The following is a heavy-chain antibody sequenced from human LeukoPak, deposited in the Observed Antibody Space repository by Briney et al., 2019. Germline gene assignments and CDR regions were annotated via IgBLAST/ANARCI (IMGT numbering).Heavy chain of an antibody. J-gene: IGHJ3*02. V-gene: IGHV3-23*01. Sequence: GGSLRLSCAASGFTFSSYAMSWVRQAPGKGLEWVSAISGSGGSTYYADFVKGRFTISRDNSKNTLYLQMNSLRAEDTAVYYCAKTPWDGSDAFDIWGQGTMVTVSS. CDR3: AKTPWDGSDAFDI. D-gene: IGHD2-15*01. CDR1: GFTFSSYA. CDR2: ISGSGGST.